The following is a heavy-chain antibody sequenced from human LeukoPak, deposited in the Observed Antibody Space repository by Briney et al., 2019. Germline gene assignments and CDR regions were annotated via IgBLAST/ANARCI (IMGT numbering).Heavy chain of an antibody. CDR1: GYTFTSYG. D-gene: IGHD3-16*01. Sequence: ASVKVSCKASGYTFTSYGISWVRQAPGQGLEWMGWISAYNGNTNYARKLQGRVTMTRDTSISTAYMELSRLRSDDTAVYYCARYESIWFDPWGQGTLVTVSS. CDR2: ISAYNGNT. V-gene: IGHV1-18*01. CDR3: ARYESIWFDP. J-gene: IGHJ5*02.